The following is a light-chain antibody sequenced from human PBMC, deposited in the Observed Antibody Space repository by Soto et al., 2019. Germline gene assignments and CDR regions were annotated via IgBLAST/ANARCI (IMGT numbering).Light chain of an antibody. J-gene: IGLJ1*01. V-gene: IGLV2-14*03. CDR3: SSYTTSSLYV. CDR2: DVN. Sequence: QSVLTQPRSVSGSPGQSVTISCTGTSSDVGDYDYVAWYQQHPGKVPKLMISDVNKRPSGVSNRFSGSKSGNTASLTISGLQSEDEADYYCSSYTTSSLYVFGTGTKVTVL. CDR1: SSDVGDYDY.